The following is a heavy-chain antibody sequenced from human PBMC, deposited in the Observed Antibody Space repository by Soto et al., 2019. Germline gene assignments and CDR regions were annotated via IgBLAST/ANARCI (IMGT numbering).Heavy chain of an antibody. CDR3: AREYAVYDSRGYYDY. CDR2: IIPIFGTA. D-gene: IGHD3-22*01. V-gene: IGHV1-69*01. Sequence: QVQLVQSGAEVKKPGSSVKVSCKASGGTCSSYAISWVRQAPGQGLEWMGGIIPIFGTANYAQKFQGRVTITADEPTSTTYMELSSLRSEDTAVYYCAREYAVYDSRGYYDYWGQGTLVTVSS. CDR1: GGTCSSYA. J-gene: IGHJ4*02.